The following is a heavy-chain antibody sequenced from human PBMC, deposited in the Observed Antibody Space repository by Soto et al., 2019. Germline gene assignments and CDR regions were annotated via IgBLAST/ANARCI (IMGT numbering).Heavy chain of an antibody. CDR3: ARAGHSSSSEGANWFDP. V-gene: IGHV4-31*01. Sequence: TLSLTCTVSGGSICSGGDYWSWIRQYPGTGVGWIGCIYCSGSTDFIRSLKSPLTRSVDTSKNQFSLQLSSVTAADTAVYYRARAGHSSSSEGANWFDPRGQGTLVTASS. CDR2: IYCSGST. D-gene: IGHD6-6*01. J-gene: IGHJ5*02. CDR1: GGSICSGGDY.